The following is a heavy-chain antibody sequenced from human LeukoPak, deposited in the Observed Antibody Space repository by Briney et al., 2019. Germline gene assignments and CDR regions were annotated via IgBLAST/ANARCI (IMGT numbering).Heavy chain of an antibody. D-gene: IGHD6-6*01. CDR2: TYYSSKWYN. CDR1: GDSVSTNSAS. Sequence: SQALSLTCAISGDSVSTNSASWNWITQSPSRGLEWLGRTYYSSKWYNDYAVSVKSRITINPDTSKNQFSLELSSVTPEDTAVYYCARGEYKYFQNWGQGTLVTVSS. J-gene: IGHJ1*01. CDR3: ARGEYKYFQN. V-gene: IGHV6-1*01.